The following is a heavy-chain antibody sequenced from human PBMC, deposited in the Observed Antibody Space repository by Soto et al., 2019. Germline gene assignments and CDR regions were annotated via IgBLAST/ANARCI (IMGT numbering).Heavy chain of an antibody. J-gene: IGHJ6*02. V-gene: IGHV4-34*01. CDR2: INHSGST. Sequence: SETLSLTCAVYGGSFSGYYWSWIRQPPGKGLEWIGEINHSGSTNYNPSLKSRVTISVDTSKNQFSLKLSSVTAADTAVYYCARGKGIQLWTNYYYYGMDVWGQGTTVTVYS. CDR1: GGSFSGYY. CDR3: ARGKGIQLWTNYYYYGMDV. D-gene: IGHD5-18*01.